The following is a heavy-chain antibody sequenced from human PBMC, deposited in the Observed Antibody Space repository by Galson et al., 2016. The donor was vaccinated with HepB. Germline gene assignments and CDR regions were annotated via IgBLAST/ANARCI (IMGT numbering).Heavy chain of an antibody. Sequence: SVKVSCKASGYIFSSYRIHWLRQAPGQRLEWMGWINGGNGDTKYSQKFQGRVTITRDTSASTGYMESSSLRSEDTAVYYCARPLIGSFDIWGQGTMVTVSS. CDR3: ARPLIGSFDI. V-gene: IGHV1-3*01. J-gene: IGHJ3*02. CDR1: GYIFSSYR. CDR2: INGGNGDT. D-gene: IGHD3-16*01.